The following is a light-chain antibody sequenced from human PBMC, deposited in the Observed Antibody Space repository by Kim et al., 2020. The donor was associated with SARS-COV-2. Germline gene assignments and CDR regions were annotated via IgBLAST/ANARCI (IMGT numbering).Light chain of an antibody. CDR1: SSDIGGYNY. V-gene: IGLV2-14*04. Sequence: GQSIAISCTGTSSDIGGYNYVSWYQQYPGKAPKLMIYDVSKRPSGVSDRFSGSKSGNTASLTISGLQAEDEGDYYCSSYTITSTVIFGGGTKLTVL. CDR3: SSYTITSTVI. CDR2: DVS. J-gene: IGLJ2*01.